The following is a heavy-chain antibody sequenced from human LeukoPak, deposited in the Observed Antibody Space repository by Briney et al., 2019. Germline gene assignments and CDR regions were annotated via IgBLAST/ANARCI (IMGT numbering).Heavy chain of an antibody. D-gene: IGHD3-10*01. CDR1: GGSVSSGSYY. J-gene: IGHJ4*02. CDR3: ARSYYYGSESYPGLFDC. V-gene: IGHV4-61*01. Sequence: SETLSLTCTVSGGSVSSGSYYWSWLRPPPGKGLEWFGYIYYSGTTNYNPSLRSRVTISLDTSKNQFSLKLSSVAAADTAVYYCARSYYYGSESYPGLFDCWVQGTLVSVSS. CDR2: IYYSGTT.